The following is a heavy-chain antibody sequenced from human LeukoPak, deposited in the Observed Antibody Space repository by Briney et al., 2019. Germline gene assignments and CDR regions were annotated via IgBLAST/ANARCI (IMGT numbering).Heavy chain of an antibody. Sequence: GGSLRLSCAASGFSFSTYWMSWVRQTPEKGLEFVANIDQGGSVRNYMDSLKGRCTISRDNAKKPLYLEINSLRADDTAVYYCARDPESSSFDLWGRGALVTVSS. CDR2: IDQGGSVR. J-gene: IGHJ4*02. D-gene: IGHD6-13*01. V-gene: IGHV3-7*01. CDR1: GFSFSTYW. CDR3: ARDPESSSFDL.